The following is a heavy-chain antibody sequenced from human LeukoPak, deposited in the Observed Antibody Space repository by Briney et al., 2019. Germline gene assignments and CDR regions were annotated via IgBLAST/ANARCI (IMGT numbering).Heavy chain of an antibody. CDR1: GFTFSEYY. Sequence: GGSLRLSSADSGFTFSEYYMSWIRQAPGKGLEWVSYISNSGSTIYYADSVKGRFTISRDNAKNSRYLQRNSMRAEDKAVYYRGRDRCSSYSCYDLYYYYMDVWGKGTTVTVS. CDR3: GRDRCSSYSCYDLYYYYMDV. V-gene: IGHV3-11*01. J-gene: IGHJ6*03. D-gene: IGHD2-2*01. CDR2: ISNSGSTI.